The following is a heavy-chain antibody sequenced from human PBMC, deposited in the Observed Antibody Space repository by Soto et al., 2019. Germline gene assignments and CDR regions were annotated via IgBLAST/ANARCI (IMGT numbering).Heavy chain of an antibody. V-gene: IGHV3-7*03. D-gene: IGHD6-19*01. CDR2: IKDDGGET. Sequence: EVQLVESGGGLVQPGGSLRLSCAASGFTFRSSWMSWVRLPPGNGLEWVANIKDDGGETYYVDSVKGRFSISRDNAKNALHLQMNSLRVEDMAVYYCVNSYAARGWFEGSDYWGRGTVVTVSS. CDR1: GFTFRSSW. J-gene: IGHJ4*02. CDR3: VNSYAARGWFEGSDY.